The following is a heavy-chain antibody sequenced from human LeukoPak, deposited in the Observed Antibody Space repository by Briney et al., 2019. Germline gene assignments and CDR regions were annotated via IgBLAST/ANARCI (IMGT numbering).Heavy chain of an antibody. Sequence: SETLSLTCTVSVGSISSGGYYGSWIRQHPGKGLEWIGYIYYSGSTYYNPSLKSRVTISVDTSKNQFSLKLSSVTAADTAVYYCARGLPGDPCRMDVWGKGTTVTVSS. D-gene: IGHD2-21*02. CDR2: IYYSGST. V-gene: IGHV4-31*03. J-gene: IGHJ6*04. CDR3: ARGLPGDPCRMDV. CDR1: VGSISSGGYY.